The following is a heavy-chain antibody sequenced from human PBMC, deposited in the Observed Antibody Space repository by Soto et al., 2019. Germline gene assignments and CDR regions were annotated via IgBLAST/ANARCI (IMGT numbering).Heavy chain of an antibody. D-gene: IGHD6-13*01. V-gene: IGHV1-69*13. Sequence: SVKVSCKASGGTFSSYRINWVRQAPGQGLEWVGGIVPIYRIADYAQKFQGRVTITADESARTSYMELRSLKSQDTAVYYCVRDSGAKLSSSWGQGTLVTVSS. CDR3: VRDSGAKLSSS. CDR2: IVPIYRIA. CDR1: GGTFSSYR. J-gene: IGHJ4*02.